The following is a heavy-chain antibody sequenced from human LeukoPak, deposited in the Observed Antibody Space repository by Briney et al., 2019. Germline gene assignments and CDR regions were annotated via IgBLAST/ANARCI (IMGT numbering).Heavy chain of an antibody. Sequence: PGESLRLSCIGSGMNNYWMTWVRQAPGKGLQSVANINKDGSEKYYLDSVKGRITISRDNIKNSVFLEINSLRAEDTGIYYCATDLNWVYHWGQGTLVTVSS. CDR1: GMNNYW. J-gene: IGHJ5*02. CDR2: INKDGSEK. V-gene: IGHV3-7*01. CDR3: ATDLNWVYH.